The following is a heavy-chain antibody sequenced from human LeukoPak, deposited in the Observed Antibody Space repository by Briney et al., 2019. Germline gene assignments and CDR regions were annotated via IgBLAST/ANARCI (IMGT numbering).Heavy chain of an antibody. CDR3: AKDLGDSGQTPDSDY. CDR1: GFTFSSYA. V-gene: IGHV3-23*01. D-gene: IGHD1-26*01. J-gene: IGHJ4*02. Sequence: GGSLRLSCAASGFTFSSYAMSCVRQAPGKGLEWVSDIRGSGGSTYYADSVKGRFTISTDNSKNTLYLQMNSLRAEDTSVYYCAKDLGDSGQTPDSDYWGQGTLVTVSS. CDR2: IRGSGGST.